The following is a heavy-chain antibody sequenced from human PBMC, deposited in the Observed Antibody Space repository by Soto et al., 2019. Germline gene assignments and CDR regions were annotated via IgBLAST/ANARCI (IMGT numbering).Heavy chain of an antibody. J-gene: IGHJ6*02. CDR2: IIPIFGTA. V-gene: IGHV1-69*12. CDR1: GGTFSSYA. CDR3: ASGEDIVLVQAVYGMDV. D-gene: IGHD2-2*01. Sequence: QVQLVQSGAEVKKPGSSVKVSCKASGGTFSSYAISWVRQAPGQGLEWMGGIIPIFGTANYAQKFQGRVTITADEYTSKVYMELSSLRSEDTAVYYCASGEDIVLVQAVYGMDVWGQGTTVTVSS.